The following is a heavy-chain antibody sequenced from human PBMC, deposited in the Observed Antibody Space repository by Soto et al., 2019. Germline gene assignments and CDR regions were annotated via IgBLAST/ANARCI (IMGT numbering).Heavy chain of an antibody. Sequence: ASVKVSCKASGYTFTSYDINWVRQATGQGLEWMGWMNPNSGNTGYAQKFQGRVTMTRNTSISTAYMELSSLRSEDTAVYYCARGKELELPLIYYYYYMDVWGKGTTVTVSS. D-gene: IGHD1-7*01. V-gene: IGHV1-8*01. J-gene: IGHJ6*03. CDR2: MNPNSGNT. CDR1: GYTFTSYD. CDR3: ARGKELELPLIYYYYYMDV.